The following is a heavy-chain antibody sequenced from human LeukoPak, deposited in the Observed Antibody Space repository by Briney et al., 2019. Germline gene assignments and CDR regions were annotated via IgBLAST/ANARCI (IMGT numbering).Heavy chain of an antibody. CDR3: AREQVPAAMGTHFDY. Sequence: SETLSLTCTVSGGSISSGRYYWSWIRRPAGKGLEWIGRIYTSGSTNYKSSLKSRVTISVDTSKNHFSLNLSSVTAADTAVYYCAREQVPAAMGTHFDYWGQGTLVTVSS. J-gene: IGHJ4*02. CDR2: IYTSGST. CDR1: GGSISSGRYY. D-gene: IGHD2-2*01. V-gene: IGHV4-61*02.